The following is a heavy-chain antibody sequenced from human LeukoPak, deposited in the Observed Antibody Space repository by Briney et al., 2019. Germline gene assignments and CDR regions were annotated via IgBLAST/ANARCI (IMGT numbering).Heavy chain of an antibody. D-gene: IGHD3-9*01. CDR3: ARDLVIFDWLSHAFDI. J-gene: IGHJ3*02. V-gene: IGHV4-59*01. CDR2: IYYSGST. CDR1: GGSISSYY. Sequence: PSETLSLTCTVSGGSISSYYWSWIRQPPGKGLEWIGYIYYSGSTNYNPSLKSRVTISVDTSKNQFSLKLSSVTAADTAVYYCARDLVIFDWLSHAFDIWSQGTMVTVSS.